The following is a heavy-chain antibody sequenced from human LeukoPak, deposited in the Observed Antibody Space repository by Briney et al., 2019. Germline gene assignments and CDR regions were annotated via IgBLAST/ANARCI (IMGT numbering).Heavy chain of an antibody. CDR3: ARARLGGATPFGWFDP. D-gene: IGHD1-26*01. V-gene: IGHV3-30-3*01. CDR1: GFTFSSYA. J-gene: IGHJ5*02. Sequence: GGSLRLSCAASGFTFSSYAMHWVRQAPGKGLEWVAVISYDGSNKYYADSVKGRFTISRDNSKNTLYLQMNSLRAEDTAVYYCARARLGGATPFGWFDPWGQGTLVTVSS. CDR2: ISYDGSNK.